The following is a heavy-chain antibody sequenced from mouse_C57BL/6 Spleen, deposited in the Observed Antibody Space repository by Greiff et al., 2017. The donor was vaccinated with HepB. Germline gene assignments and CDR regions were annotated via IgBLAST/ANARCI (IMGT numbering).Heavy chain of an antibody. V-gene: IGHV5-12*01. Sequence: EVMLVESGGGLVQPGGSLKLSCAASGFTFSDYYMYWVRQTPEKRLEWVAYISNGGGSTYYPDTVKGRFTISRDNAKNTLYLQMSRLKSEDTAMYYCARQRYDAPPFDVWGTGTTVTVSS. D-gene: IGHD2-3*01. CDR3: ARQRYDAPPFDV. CDR1: GFTFSDYY. CDR2: ISNGGGST. J-gene: IGHJ1*03.